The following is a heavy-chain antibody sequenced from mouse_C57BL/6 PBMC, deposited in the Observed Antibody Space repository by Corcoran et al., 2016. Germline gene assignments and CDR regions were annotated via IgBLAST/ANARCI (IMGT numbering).Heavy chain of an antibody. CDR1: GYTFTDYY. CDR3: ATIGFAY. CDR2: INPNNGGT. Sequence: EVQLQQSGPELVKPGASVKISCKASGYTFTDYYMNWVKQSHGKSLEWIGDINPNNGGTSYNQKFKGKATLTVDKSSSTAYMELRSLTSEDSAVYYCATIGFAYWGQGTLVTVSA. J-gene: IGHJ3*01. V-gene: IGHV1-26*01.